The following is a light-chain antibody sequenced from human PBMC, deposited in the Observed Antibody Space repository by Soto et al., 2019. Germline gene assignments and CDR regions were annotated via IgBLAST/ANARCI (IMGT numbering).Light chain of an antibody. CDR1: QSVRTY. Sequence: EIVLTQSPGTLSLSPGERATLSCRASQSVRTYLAWYQVKPGQAPRLLIYDASRRASGVPARFSGGGSGTNFTLTSSSLVPDDFALYYCHQRNTRPPITFGQGTRLEIK. V-gene: IGKV3-11*01. CDR2: DAS. J-gene: IGKJ5*01. CDR3: HQRNTRPPIT.